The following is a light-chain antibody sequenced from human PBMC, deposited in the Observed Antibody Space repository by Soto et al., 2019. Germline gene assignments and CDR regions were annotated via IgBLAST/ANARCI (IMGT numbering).Light chain of an antibody. CDR2: GAS. V-gene: IGKV3-20*01. CDR1: QSVSSSY. Sequence: EIVLTQSPGTLSLSPGERATLSCRASQSVSSSYLAWYQQKPGQAPRLLIYGASSRATGIPDRFSGSGSGIDFTLTISRLEPEDFAVYYCHQYGSSPPPFGGGTKVEIK. J-gene: IGKJ4*01. CDR3: HQYGSSPPP.